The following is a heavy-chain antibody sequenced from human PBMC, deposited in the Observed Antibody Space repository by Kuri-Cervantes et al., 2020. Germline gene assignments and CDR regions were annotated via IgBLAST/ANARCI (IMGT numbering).Heavy chain of an antibody. V-gene: IGHV3-7*01. CDR1: GFTFSSYW. CDR3: AKVHLAGSGSDYKIGYFDL. D-gene: IGHD3-10*01. J-gene: IGHJ2*01. Sequence: LSLTCAASGFTFSSYWMSWVRQAPGKGLEWVANIRQDGSEKYYVDSVKGRFTISRDNAKNSLYLQMNSLRAEDTAVYYCAKVHLAGSGSDYKIGYFDLWGRGTLVTVSS. CDR2: IRQDGSEK.